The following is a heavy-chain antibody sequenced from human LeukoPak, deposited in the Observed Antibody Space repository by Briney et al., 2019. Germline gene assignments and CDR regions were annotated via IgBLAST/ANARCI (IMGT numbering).Heavy chain of an antibody. V-gene: IGHV4-59*08. CDR1: GGSISSYY. CDR3: ARHQLGLWFGEFPNWFDP. J-gene: IGHJ5*02. D-gene: IGHD3-10*01. Sequence: PSETLSLTCTVSGGSISSYYWSWIRQPPGKGLEWIGYIYYSGSTNYNPSLKSRVTISVDTSKNQFSLKLSSVTAADTAVYYCARHQLGLWFGEFPNWFDPWGQGTLVTVSS. CDR2: IYYSGST.